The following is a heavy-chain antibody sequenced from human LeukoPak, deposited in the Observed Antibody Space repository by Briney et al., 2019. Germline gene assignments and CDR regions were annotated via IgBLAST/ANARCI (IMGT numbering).Heavy chain of an antibody. CDR1: GYSFTSYW. V-gene: IGHV5-10-1*01. D-gene: IGHD6-13*01. CDR2: IDPSDSYT. CDR3: ASNSGAAAGFDY. J-gene: IGHJ4*02. Sequence: GESLMISCKGSGYSFTSYWISWVRQMPGTGLEWMGRIDPSDSYTNYSPSFQGHVTISADKSISTAYLQWSSLEASDTAMYYCASNSGAAAGFDYWGQGTLVTVSS.